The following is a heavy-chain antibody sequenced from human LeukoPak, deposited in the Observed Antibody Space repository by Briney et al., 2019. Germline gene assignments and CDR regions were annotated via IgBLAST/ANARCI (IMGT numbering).Heavy chain of an antibody. D-gene: IGHD1-1*01. V-gene: IGHV3-48*03. J-gene: IGHJ4*02. CDR2: ISSSGSIK. Sequence: PGGSLRLSCAASGFTFSSYEMNWVRQAPGKGLEWVSYISSSGSIKYHADSVKGRFTISRDNAKNSLYLQMNSLRAEDTAAYYCARDQTGTTADFDSWGQGTLVTVSS. CDR1: GFTFSSYE. CDR3: ARDQTGTTADFDS.